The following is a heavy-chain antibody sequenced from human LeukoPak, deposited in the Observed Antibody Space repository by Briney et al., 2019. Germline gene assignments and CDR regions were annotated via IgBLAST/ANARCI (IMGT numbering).Heavy chain of an antibody. CDR2: IIPIFGTA. Sequence: GASVKVSCKASGGTFSSYAISWVRQAPGQGLEWMGGIIPIFGTANYAQEFQGRVTITADESTSTAYMELSSLRSEDTAVYYCARTMVRGVNYYFDYWGQGTLVTVSS. V-gene: IGHV1-69*13. CDR1: GGTFSSYA. CDR3: ARTMVRGVNYYFDY. J-gene: IGHJ4*02. D-gene: IGHD3-10*01.